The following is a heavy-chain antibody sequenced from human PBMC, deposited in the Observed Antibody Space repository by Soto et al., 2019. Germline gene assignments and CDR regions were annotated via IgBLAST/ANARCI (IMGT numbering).Heavy chain of an antibody. CDR3: ANLSPDSSSVTLYYYHYMDG. J-gene: IGHJ6*03. V-gene: IGHV3-23*01. Sequence: GGSLRRSCSPSRFTFTSYAMSWSRRAPGKGLEWVSAISGSGGSTYYADSVKGRFTISRDNSKNTLYLQMNSLRAEDTAVYYCANLSPDSSSVTLYYYHYMDGWGKGTTVTVSS. CDR2: ISGSGGST. D-gene: IGHD6-13*01. CDR1: RFTFTSYA.